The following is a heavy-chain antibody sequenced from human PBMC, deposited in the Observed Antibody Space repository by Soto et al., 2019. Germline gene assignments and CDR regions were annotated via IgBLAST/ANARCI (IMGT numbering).Heavy chain of an antibody. J-gene: IGHJ4*02. CDR1: GFSFSSFA. V-gene: IGHV3-48*03. Sequence: EVQLVESGGALVQPGGSLRLSCEASGFSFSSFAMNWVRQAPGRGLEWVSYISDDGASIYYADSLKGRFTISRDNAKNSLSLQMNNLRAEDTAVYYCARENSVQAWLHHFDHWGLGTVVTVSS. CDR3: ARENSVQAWLHHFDH. D-gene: IGHD5-18*01. CDR2: ISDDGASI.